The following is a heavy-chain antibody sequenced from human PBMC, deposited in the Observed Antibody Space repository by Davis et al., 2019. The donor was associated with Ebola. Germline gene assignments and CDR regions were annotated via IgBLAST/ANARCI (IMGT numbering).Heavy chain of an antibody. CDR2: INPNSGGT. V-gene: IGHV1-2*04. Sequence: AASVKVSCKASGYTFTGYYMHWVRQAPGQGLEWMGWINPNSGGTNYAQKFQGWVTITRDTSASTAYMELSSLRSEDTAVYYCARITGTDGDYWGQGTLVTVSS. CDR1: GYTFTGYY. CDR3: ARITGTDGDY. J-gene: IGHJ4*02. D-gene: IGHD1-1*01.